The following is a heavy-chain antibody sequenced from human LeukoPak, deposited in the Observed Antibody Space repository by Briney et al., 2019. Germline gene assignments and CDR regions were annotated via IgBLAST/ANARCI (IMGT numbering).Heavy chain of an antibody. CDR2: IRWNSGSI. Sequence: GRSLRLSCAASGFTFEDYAMHWARQAPGKGLEWVSGIRWNSGSIGYADSVKGRFTISRDNAKNSLYLQMNSLRVEDTALYYCAKDMYYGSGSFYGMDVWGQGATVTVSS. CDR1: GFTFEDYA. V-gene: IGHV3-9*01. D-gene: IGHD3-10*01. CDR3: AKDMYYGSGSFYGMDV. J-gene: IGHJ6*02.